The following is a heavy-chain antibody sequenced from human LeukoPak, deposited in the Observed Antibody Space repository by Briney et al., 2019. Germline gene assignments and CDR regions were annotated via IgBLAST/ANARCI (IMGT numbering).Heavy chain of an antibody. D-gene: IGHD1-26*01. V-gene: IGHV4-59*11. CDR2: IYYSGST. J-gene: IGHJ4*02. CDR1: GGSISSHY. Sequence: KPSETLSLTCTVSGGSISSHYWSWIRQPPGKGPEWIGYIYYSGSTNYNPSLESRVTISVDTSKNQFSLKLSSVTAADTAVYYCARSTGSGSYRYYFDYWGQGTLVTVSS. CDR3: ARSTGSGSYRYYFDY.